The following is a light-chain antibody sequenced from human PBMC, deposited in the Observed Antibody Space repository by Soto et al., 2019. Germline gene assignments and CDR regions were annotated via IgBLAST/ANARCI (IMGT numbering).Light chain of an antibody. CDR1: QSVYSSY. Sequence: EIVLTQSPATLSLSPGERATLSCRASQSVYSSYLAWYQQKPGQAPRLLIFFASTRVTGIPARFSGSGSGTEFTLTISSLQSEDFALYYCQQYNDWPPLTFGGGTKVDIK. CDR3: QQYNDWPPLT. CDR2: FAS. J-gene: IGKJ4*01. V-gene: IGKV3-15*01.